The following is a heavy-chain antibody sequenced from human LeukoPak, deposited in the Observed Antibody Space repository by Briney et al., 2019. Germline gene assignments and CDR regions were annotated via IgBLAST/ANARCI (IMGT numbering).Heavy chain of an antibody. CDR3: TRDYYRGDPSGGFDY. Sequence: GGSLRLSCTVSGFTFSDYAMSWVRQAPGKGLEWVGFIRNKGYGGTTEYAASVKGRFIISRDEYKNIAHLKMDRLETADTYVYYCTRDYYRGDPSGGFDYWGQGTLVTVSS. V-gene: IGHV3-49*04. D-gene: IGHD3-10*01. CDR2: IRNKGYGGTT. J-gene: IGHJ4*02. CDR1: GFTFSDYA.